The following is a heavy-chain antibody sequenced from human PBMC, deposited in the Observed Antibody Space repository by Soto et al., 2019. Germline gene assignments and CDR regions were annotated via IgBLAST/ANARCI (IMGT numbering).Heavy chain of an antibody. Sequence: QVQLQESGPGPVQPSGTLSLTCAVSGGSISSTNWWSWVRQPPGKGLEWIGEIYHRGSTNYNPSLKSRVIISVDKSKTQFSLQLSSVTAADPAVYSGARAYDYSSNWFDPWGQGTLVTVSS. CDR2: IYHRGST. V-gene: IGHV4-4*02. J-gene: IGHJ5*02. D-gene: IGHD4-4*01. CDR1: GGSISSTNW. CDR3: ARAYDYSSNWFDP.